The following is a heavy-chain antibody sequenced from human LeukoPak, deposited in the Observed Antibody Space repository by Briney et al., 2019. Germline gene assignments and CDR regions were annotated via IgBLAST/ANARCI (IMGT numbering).Heavy chain of an antibody. CDR3: ARLAVAGNLDY. CDR1: GGSISSSSYY. V-gene: IGHV4-39*01. CDR2: IYYSGST. Sequence: SETLSRTCTVSGGSISSSSYYWGWIRQPPGKGLEWIGSIYYSGSTYYNPSLKSRVTISVDTSKNQFSLKLSSVTAADTAVYYCARLAVAGNLDYWGQGTLVTVSS. D-gene: IGHD6-19*01. J-gene: IGHJ4*02.